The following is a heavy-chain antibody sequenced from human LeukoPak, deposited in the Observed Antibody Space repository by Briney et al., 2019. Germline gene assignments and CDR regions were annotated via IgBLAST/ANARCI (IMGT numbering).Heavy chain of an antibody. CDR2: IKQDGSEK. V-gene: IGHV3-7*01. CDR3: ASHLRDY. CDR1: GFTFSNYW. Sequence: GGSLSLSCAASGFTFSNYWMSWVRQAPGKGLEWVANIKQDGSEKYYVDSVKGRFTISRDNAKNSLYLQMNNLRDEDTAVYYCASHLRDYWGQGTLVTVSS. J-gene: IGHJ4*02.